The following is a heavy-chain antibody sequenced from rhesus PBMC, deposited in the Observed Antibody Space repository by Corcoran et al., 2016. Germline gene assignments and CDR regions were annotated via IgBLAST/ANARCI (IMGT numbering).Heavy chain of an antibody. V-gene: IGHV1-1*01. J-gene: IGHJ4*01. D-gene: IGHD2-15*01. Sequence: QVQLVQSGAEIKQPGASVKLSCKASGYTFTSYYMHWVRQAPGQGLECIGMISPYKGNKDYAKNFQGRVHINTDKSTSTGYMEVSNLRSEDTAVYYCTREREYCSRTYCSSQFLDYWGQVVLVTVSS. CDR2: ISPYKGNK. CDR1: GYTFTSYY. CDR3: TREREYCSRTYCSSQFLDY.